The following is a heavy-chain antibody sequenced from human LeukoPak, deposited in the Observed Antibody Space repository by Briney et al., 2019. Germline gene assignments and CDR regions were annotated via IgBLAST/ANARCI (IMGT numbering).Heavy chain of an antibody. J-gene: IGHJ4*02. V-gene: IGHV1-24*01. CDR3: ATDSQGSQAYPDY. D-gene: IGHD2-15*01. CDR2: FDPEDGET. Sequence: SVKVSCKVSGYTLTELSMHWVRQAPGKGLEWMGGFDPEDGETIYAQKFQGRVTMTEDTSTDTAYMELSSLRSEDTAVYYCATDSQGSQAYPDYWGQGTLVTVSS. CDR1: GYTLTELS.